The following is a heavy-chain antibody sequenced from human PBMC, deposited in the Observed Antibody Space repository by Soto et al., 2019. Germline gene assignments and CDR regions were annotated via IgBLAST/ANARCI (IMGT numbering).Heavy chain of an antibody. J-gene: IGHJ6*02. CDR2: ISYDGSNK. Sequence: HVQLVESGGGVVQPGRSLRLSCAASGFIFNSYGMHWVRQAPGKGLEWVALISYDGSNKYYADSVKGRFTISRDNSKNTLYLQMNSLRAEDTAVYYCAKEKGSWVYGMDVWGQGTTVTVSS. D-gene: IGHD6-13*01. CDR3: AKEKGSWVYGMDV. V-gene: IGHV3-30*18. CDR1: GFIFNSYG.